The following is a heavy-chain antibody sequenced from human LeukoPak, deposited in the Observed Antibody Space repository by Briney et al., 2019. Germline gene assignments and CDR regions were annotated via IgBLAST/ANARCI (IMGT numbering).Heavy chain of an antibody. J-gene: IGHJ4*02. V-gene: IGHV3-48*01. CDR2: ISSSSSTI. Sequence: GGSLRLSCAASGFTFSSYSMNWVRQAPGKGLEWVSYISSSSSTIYYADSVKGRFTISRDNSKNTLYLQMNSLRAEDTAVYYCAKVGNRDDYGDCYFDYWGQGTLVTVSS. D-gene: IGHD4-17*01. CDR3: AKVGNRDDYGDCYFDY. CDR1: GFTFSSYS.